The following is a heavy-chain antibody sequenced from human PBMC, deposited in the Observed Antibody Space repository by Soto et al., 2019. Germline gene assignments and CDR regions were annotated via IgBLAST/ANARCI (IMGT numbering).Heavy chain of an antibody. CDR1: GFTFSSYG. CDR2: ISYDGSNK. J-gene: IGHJ6*02. Sequence: PGGSLRLSCAASGFTFSSYGMHWVRQAPGKWLEWVAVISYDGSNKYYADSVKGRFTISRDNSKNTLYLQMNSLRAEDTAVYYCAKDTLAWYYYYYYGMDVWGQGTTVTVSS. V-gene: IGHV3-30*18. CDR3: AKDTLAWYYYYYYGMDV.